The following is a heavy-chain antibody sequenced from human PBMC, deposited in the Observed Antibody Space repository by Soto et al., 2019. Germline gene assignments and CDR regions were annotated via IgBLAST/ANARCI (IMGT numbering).Heavy chain of an antibody. CDR2: ISYDASDK. Sequence: QVQLVESGGGVVQPGRSLRLSCAASAFTFSSYRIHWVRQAPGKGLDWVAVISYDASDKYYADSVKGRFTISRDNSKNTLYLQMNSLRAEDTAVYYCVKERCGQLWLEDYGMDVWGQGTTVTVSS. J-gene: IGHJ6*02. CDR3: VKERCGQLWLEDYGMDV. V-gene: IGHV3-30*18. D-gene: IGHD5-18*01. CDR1: AFTFSSYR.